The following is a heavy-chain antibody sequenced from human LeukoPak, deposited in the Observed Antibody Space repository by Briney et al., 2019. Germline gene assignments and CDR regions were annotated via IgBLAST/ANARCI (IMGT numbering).Heavy chain of an antibody. V-gene: IGHV1-69*05. CDR1: GGTFSSYA. Sequence: SVKVSCKASGGTFSSYAISWVRQAPGQGLEWMGRIIPIFGTANHAQKFQGRVTITTDESTSTAYMELSSLRSEDTAVYYCARDTMVRGVIIDYWGQGTLVTVSS. J-gene: IGHJ4*02. CDR2: IIPIFGTA. D-gene: IGHD3-10*01. CDR3: ARDTMVRGVIIDY.